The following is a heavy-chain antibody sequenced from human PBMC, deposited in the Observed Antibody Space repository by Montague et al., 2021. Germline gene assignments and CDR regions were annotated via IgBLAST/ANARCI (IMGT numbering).Heavy chain of an antibody. J-gene: IGHJ6*03. CDR1: GFSFSSYA. CDR3: AKNPKKGYYYYMDV. CDR2: TWYDGNNK. Sequence: SLRLSCAASGFSFSSYAMHWVRQAPGKGLEWVAVTWYDGNNKYYADSVKGRFTISRDNSKNTLYLQMNSLRAEDTAIYYCAKNPKKGYYYYMDVWAKGPRSPSP. V-gene: IGHV3-33*06.